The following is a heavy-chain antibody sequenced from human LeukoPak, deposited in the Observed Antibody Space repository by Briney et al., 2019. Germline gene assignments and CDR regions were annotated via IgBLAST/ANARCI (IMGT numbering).Heavy chain of an antibody. CDR1: GGSISSYY. V-gene: IGHV4-4*07. Sequence: SETLSLTCTVSGGSISSYYWSWIRQPAGKGLEWIGRISASGSTNYAPSLRSRVTMSVDTSTNQSSLKLSSVTAADTAVYYCATDISWFDPWGRGTLVTVSS. CDR2: ISASGST. CDR3: ATDISWFDP. J-gene: IGHJ5*02.